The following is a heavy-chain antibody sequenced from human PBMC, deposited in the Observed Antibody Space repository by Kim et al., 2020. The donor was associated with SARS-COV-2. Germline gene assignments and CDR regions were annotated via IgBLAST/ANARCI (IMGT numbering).Heavy chain of an antibody. D-gene: IGHD3-22*01. J-gene: IGHJ5*02. Sequence: ASVKVSCKASGYTFTSYDINWVRQATGQGLEWMGWMNPNSGNTGYAQKFQGRVTMTRNTSISTAYMELSSLRSEDTAVYYCARYDYYDSSGYYYFRNRRRYNWFDPWGQGTLVTVSS. CDR1: GYTFTSYD. CDR3: ARYDYYDSSGYYYFRNRRRYNWFDP. CDR2: MNPNSGNT. V-gene: IGHV1-8*01.